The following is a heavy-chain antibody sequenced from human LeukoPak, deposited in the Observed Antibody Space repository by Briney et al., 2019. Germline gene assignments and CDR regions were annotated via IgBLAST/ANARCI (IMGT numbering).Heavy chain of an antibody. CDR2: ISSSGSTI. D-gene: IGHD3-22*01. CDR1: GFTFSDYY. Sequence: GGSLRLSCAASGFTFSDYYMSWIRQAPGKGLEWVSYISSSGSTIYYADSVKGRFTISRDNAKNSLYLQMNSLRAEDTAVYYCARDLYYYDSSGFQTPCHFDYWGQGTLATVSS. V-gene: IGHV3-11*01. J-gene: IGHJ4*02. CDR3: ARDLYYYDSSGFQTPCHFDY.